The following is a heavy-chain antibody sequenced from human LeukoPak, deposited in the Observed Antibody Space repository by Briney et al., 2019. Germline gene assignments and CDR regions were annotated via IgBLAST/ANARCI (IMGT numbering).Heavy chain of an antibody. CDR3: ARSQGGTMSLRHFDL. CDR1: GFTVSSNY. J-gene: IGHJ2*01. D-gene: IGHD3-22*01. CDR2: INSGGNA. V-gene: IGHV3-53*01. Sequence: PGGSLRLSCAASGFTVSSNYMNWVRQAPGKGLEWVAVINSGGNAHYADSVKGRFTISRDNSKNMLYLQMNSLRAEDTAVYYCARSQGGTMSLRHFDLWGRGTLVTVSS.